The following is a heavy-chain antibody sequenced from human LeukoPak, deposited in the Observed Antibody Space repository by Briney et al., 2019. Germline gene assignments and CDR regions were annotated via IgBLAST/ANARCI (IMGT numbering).Heavy chain of an antibody. Sequence: GGSLRLSCVGSGFTFSYCAMTWVRQAPGKGLEWVSGISDTGGLIYYTDSVKGRFTISRDNSKNTLYLQMNILRAEDTAVYYCAKCLGYPLSYYYIMDVWGQGTTVTVSS. CDR1: GFTFSYCA. V-gene: IGHV3-23*01. CDR3: AKCLGYPLSYYYIMDV. CDR2: ISDTGGLI. D-gene: IGHD2/OR15-2a*01. J-gene: IGHJ6*02.